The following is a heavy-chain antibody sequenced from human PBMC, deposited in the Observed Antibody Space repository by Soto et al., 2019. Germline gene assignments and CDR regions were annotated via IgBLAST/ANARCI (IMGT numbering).Heavy chain of an antibody. CDR3: ARARNYDFWSGYFWFDP. CDR2: IYYSGST. V-gene: IGHV4-59*01. Sequence: SETLSLTCTVSGGSISSYYWSWIRQPPGKGLEWIGYIYYSGSTNYNPSLKSRVTISVDTSKNQFSLKLSSVTAADTAVYYCARARNYDFWSGYFWFDPCGQGTLVTVSS. J-gene: IGHJ5*02. CDR1: GGSISSYY. D-gene: IGHD3-3*01.